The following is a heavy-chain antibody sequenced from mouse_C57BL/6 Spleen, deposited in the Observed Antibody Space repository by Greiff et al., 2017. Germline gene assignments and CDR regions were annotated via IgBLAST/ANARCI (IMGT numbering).Heavy chain of an antibody. CDR3: ARVYGYDGAWFAY. CDR1: GFTFSSYT. J-gene: IGHJ3*01. CDR2: ISGGGGNT. D-gene: IGHD2-2*01. Sequence: DVHLVESGGGLVKPGGSLKLSCAASGFTFSSYTMSWVRQTPEKRLEWVATISGGGGNTYYPDSVKGRFTISRDNAKNTLYLQMSSLRSEDTALYYCARVYGYDGAWFAYWGQGTLVTVSA. V-gene: IGHV5-9*01.